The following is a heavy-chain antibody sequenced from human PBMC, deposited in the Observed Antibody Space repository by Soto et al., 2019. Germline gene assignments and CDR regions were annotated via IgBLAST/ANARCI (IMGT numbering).Heavy chain of an antibody. J-gene: IGHJ4*02. CDR2: IYHSGST. D-gene: IGHD3-10*01. CDR3: ASRYGSGSYDY. V-gene: IGHV4-4*02. Sequence: SETLSLTCAVSGGSISSSNWWSWVRQPPGKGLEWIGEIYHSGSTNYNPSLKSRVAISVDKSKNQFSLRLSSVTAADTAVYYCASRYGSGSYDYWGQGTLVTVSS. CDR1: GGSISSSNW.